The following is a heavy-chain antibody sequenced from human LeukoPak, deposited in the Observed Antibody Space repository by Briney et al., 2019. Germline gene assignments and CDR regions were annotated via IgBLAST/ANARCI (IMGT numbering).Heavy chain of an antibody. J-gene: IGHJ4*02. CDR3: AREQGIQLWPTYYLDY. CDR1: GYTFTSYG. Sequence: ASVKVSCKASGYTFTSYGISWVRQAPGQGLEWMGWISAYNGNTNYAQKLQGRVTMTTDTSTSTAYMELRSLRSDDTAVYYCAREQGIQLWPTYYLDYWGQGTLVTVSS. V-gene: IGHV1-18*01. CDR2: ISAYNGNT. D-gene: IGHD5-18*01.